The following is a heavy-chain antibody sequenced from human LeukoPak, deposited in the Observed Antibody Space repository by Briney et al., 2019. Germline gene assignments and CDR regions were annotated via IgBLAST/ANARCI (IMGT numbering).Heavy chain of an antibody. V-gene: IGHV3-53*01. D-gene: IGHD6-13*01. CDR2: IYSGGST. Sequence: PGGSLRLSCAASGFTVSSNYMSWVRQAPGKGLEWVSVIYSGGSTYYADSVKGRFTISRDNAKNSLYLQMNSLRAEDTAVYYCARVPGSSWKQYYYYYYMDVWGKGTTVTVSS. J-gene: IGHJ6*03. CDR1: GFTVSSNY. CDR3: ARVPGSSWKQYYYYYYMDV.